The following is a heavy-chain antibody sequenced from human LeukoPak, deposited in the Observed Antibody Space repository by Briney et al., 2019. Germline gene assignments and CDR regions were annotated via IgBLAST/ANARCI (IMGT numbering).Heavy chain of an antibody. Sequence: PGGSLRLSCATSGFTVSSSYMSWVREAPGKGLEWVSSISSSSSYIYYADSVKGRFTISRDNAKNSLYLQMNSLRAEDTAVYYCAHSGYSSSWYVYWGQGTLVTVSS. CDR2: ISSSSSYI. V-gene: IGHV3-21*01. CDR3: AHSGYSSSWYVY. D-gene: IGHD6-13*01. J-gene: IGHJ4*02. CDR1: GFTVSSSY.